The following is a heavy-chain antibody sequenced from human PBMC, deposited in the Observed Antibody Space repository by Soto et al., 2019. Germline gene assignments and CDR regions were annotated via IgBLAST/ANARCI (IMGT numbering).Heavy chain of an antibody. D-gene: IGHD6-6*01. CDR2: INHSGST. CDR1: CGSFSGYY. Sequence: SETLSLTCAVYCGSFSGYYWSWIRQPPGKGLEWIWEINHSGSTNYNPSLESRVTISVDTSKNQFSLKLSSVTAADTAVYYCARRRPIRQLPKDYWGQGTLVTVSS. J-gene: IGHJ4*02. CDR3: ARRRPIRQLPKDY. V-gene: IGHV4-34*01.